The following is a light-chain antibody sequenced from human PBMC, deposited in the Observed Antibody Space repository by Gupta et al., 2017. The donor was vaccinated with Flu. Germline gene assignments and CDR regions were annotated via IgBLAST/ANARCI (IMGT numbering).Light chain of an antibody. Sequence: QSALTQPASVSGSLGQSITISCTGTNNNIGGYDYVSWYQQHPGKAPKLLISEVSDRPSGVSNRFSGSKSGSTAFLTISGLQAEDEADYYCSSYTATSSHYIFGPGTSVT. CDR1: NNNIGGYDY. V-gene: IGLV2-14*01. CDR2: EVS. J-gene: IGLJ1*01. CDR3: SSYTATSSHYI.